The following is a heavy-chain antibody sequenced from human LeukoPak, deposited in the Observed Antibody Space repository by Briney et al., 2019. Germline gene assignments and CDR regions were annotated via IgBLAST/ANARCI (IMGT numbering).Heavy chain of an antibody. CDR3: ARDRESFQY. CDR2: ISYDGSNK. V-gene: IGHV3-30*03. Sequence: GGSLRLSCAASRFTFSSYSMHWVRQAPGKGLEWVAVISYDGSNKYYADSVKGRFTISRDNSKNTLYLQMNSLRDEDTAVYYCARDRESFQYWGQGTLVTVSS. D-gene: IGHD3-10*01. CDR1: RFTFSSYS. J-gene: IGHJ1*01.